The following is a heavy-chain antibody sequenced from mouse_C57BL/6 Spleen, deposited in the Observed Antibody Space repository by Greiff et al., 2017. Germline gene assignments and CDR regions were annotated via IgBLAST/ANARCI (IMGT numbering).Heavy chain of an antibody. J-gene: IGHJ3*01. D-gene: IGHD2-1*01. Sequence: EVKVEESGGGLVQPGGSMKLSCAASGFTFSDAWVDWVRQSPEKGLEWVAEIRNKANNHATYYAESVKGRFTISRDDSKSSVYLQMNSLRAEDTGIYYCTVGNPCAYWGQGTLVTVSA. CDR1: GFTFSDAW. CDR2: IRNKANNHAT. CDR3: TVGNPCAY. V-gene: IGHV6-6*01.